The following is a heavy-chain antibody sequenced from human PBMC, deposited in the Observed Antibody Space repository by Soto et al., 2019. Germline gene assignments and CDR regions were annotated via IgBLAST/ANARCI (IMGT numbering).Heavy chain of an antibody. D-gene: IGHD6-19*01. CDR2: ISSSSSYI. CDR3: ARDQVAGTNFDY. Sequence: LGLSCAASVFTSSSYNMNWVRQAPGKGLEWVSSISSSSSYIYYADSVKGRFTISRDNAKNSLYLQMNSLRAEDTAVYYCARDQVAGTNFDYWGQGTLVTVSS. CDR1: VFTSSSYN. J-gene: IGHJ4*02. V-gene: IGHV3-21*01.